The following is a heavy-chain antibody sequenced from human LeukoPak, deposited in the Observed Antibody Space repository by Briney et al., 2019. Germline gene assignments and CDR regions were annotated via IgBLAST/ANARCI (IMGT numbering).Heavy chain of an antibody. J-gene: IGHJ4*02. CDR1: GGSVSSRHW. CDR2: IYYSGST. Sequence: SETLSLTCAVSGGSVSSRHWWTWVRQPPGKGLEWIGYIYYSGSTNYNPSLKSRVTISVDTSKNQFSLKLSSVTAADTAVYYCARLYSSSLGRVFDYWGQGTLVTVSS. CDR3: ARLYSSSLGRVFDY. D-gene: IGHD6-13*01. V-gene: IGHV4-61*01.